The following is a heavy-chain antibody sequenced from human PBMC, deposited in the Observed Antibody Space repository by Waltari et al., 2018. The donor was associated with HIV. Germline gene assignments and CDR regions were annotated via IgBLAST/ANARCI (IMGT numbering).Heavy chain of an antibody. J-gene: IGHJ5*02. D-gene: IGHD2-15*01. V-gene: IGHV1-69*06. CDR3: ARGVAATLGRYNWFDP. CDR2: IIPIFGTA. CDR1: GGTFSSYA. Sequence: QVQLVQSGAEVKKPGSSVKVSCKASGGTFSSYAISWVRQAPGQGLEWMGGIIPIFGTANYAQKFQGRVTITADKSTSTAYMELSSLRSEDTAVYYCARGVAATLGRYNWFDPWGQGTLVTVSS.